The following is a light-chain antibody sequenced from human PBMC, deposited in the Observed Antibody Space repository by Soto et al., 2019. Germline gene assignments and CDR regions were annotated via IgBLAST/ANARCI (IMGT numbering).Light chain of an antibody. J-gene: IGKJ2*01. V-gene: IGKV3-20*01. CDR3: LQYTSSPSA. CDR2: AAS. CDR1: QSVRSNQ. Sequence: EIVLTQSLGTLSLSPGERATLSCRASQSVRSNQLAWYQHKPGQAPRLLIYAASIRATGIPDKFSGSGSGTDFTLSTSRQEPEDFAVYYCLQYTSSPSAYAQGTELEIQ.